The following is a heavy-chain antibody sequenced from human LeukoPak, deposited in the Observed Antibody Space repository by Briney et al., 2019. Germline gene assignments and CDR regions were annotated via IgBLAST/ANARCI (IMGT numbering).Heavy chain of an antibody. CDR2: IKQGGREE. CDR1: EFIFSDSW. V-gene: IGHV3-7*03. CDR3: ASGNGGWFDS. D-gene: IGHD4-23*01. Sequence: GGSLRPSCVAAEFIFSDSWMSWVRQAPGKGLGWVANIKQGGREEKYVGSVKGRFAISRDDTKSRLYLLMDSLRGDGTAVYYCASGNGGWFDSWGRGTLVTVSS. J-gene: IGHJ5*01.